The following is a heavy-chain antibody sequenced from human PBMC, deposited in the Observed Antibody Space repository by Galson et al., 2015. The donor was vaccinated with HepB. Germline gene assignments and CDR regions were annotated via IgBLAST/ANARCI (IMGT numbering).Heavy chain of an antibody. D-gene: IGHD2-15*01. CDR1: EFTFSSYG. CDR3: AKVVVVGSYHYYGIDV. V-gene: IGHV3-23*01. CDR2: ISDSGGTT. Sequence: SLRLSCAASEFTFSSYGMSWVRQAPGKGLEWVSGISDSGGTTYYADSVEGRFTISRDNSKKSLYLQMNSLRAEDTAVYYCAKVVVVGSYHYYGIDVWGQGTTVTVSS. J-gene: IGHJ6*02.